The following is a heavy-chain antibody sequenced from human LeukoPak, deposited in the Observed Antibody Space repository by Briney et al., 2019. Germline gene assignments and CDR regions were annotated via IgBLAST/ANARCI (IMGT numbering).Heavy chain of an antibody. CDR1: RYSFTSYW. D-gene: IGHD2-15*01. Sequence: GESLKISCKGSRYSFTSYWIGWVRQMPGKGLEWMGIIYPGDSDTRYSPSFQGQVTISADKSISTAYLQWSSLKASDTAMYCCARLPSLVGRPFAYWRQGTLVTVSS. V-gene: IGHV5-51*01. CDR2: IYPGDSDT. J-gene: IGHJ4*02. CDR3: ARLPSLVGRPFAY.